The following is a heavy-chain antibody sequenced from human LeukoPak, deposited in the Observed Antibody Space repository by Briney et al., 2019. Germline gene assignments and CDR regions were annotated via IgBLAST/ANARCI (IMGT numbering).Heavy chain of an antibody. Sequence: ASVKVSCKASGYTFTGYYMHLVRQAPGHGLEWMGWINPNSGDTKYAQNFQDRVTMTWDTTVSTAYMERSSLTSDDTAEYCGASIGAGYCRSTTCQGAFDTWGPGSMVIVSS. CDR1: GYTFTGYY. CDR3: ASIGAGYCRSTTCQGAFDT. V-gene: IGHV1-2*02. D-gene: IGHD2-2*01. CDR2: INPNSGDT. J-gene: IGHJ3*02.